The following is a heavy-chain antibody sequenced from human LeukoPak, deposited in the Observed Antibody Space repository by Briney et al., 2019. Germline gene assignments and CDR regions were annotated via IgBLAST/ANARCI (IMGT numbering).Heavy chain of an antibody. Sequence: ASVKVSCKASGGTFSSYTISWLRQAPGQGLEWMGRIIPILGIANYAQKFQGRVTITADKSTSTAYMELSSLRSEDTAVYYCARADYYDSSGEFDYWGQGTLVTVSS. D-gene: IGHD3-22*01. CDR3: ARADYYDSSGEFDY. V-gene: IGHV1-69*02. CDR1: GGTFSSYT. CDR2: IIPILGIA. J-gene: IGHJ4*02.